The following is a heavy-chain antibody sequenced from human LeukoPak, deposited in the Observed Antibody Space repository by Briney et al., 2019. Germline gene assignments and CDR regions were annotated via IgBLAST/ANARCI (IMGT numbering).Heavy chain of an antibody. CDR2: INPNSGGT. Sequence: GGSVKVSCKASGYTFTGYYMHWVRQAPGQGLEWMGWINPNSGGTNYAQKFQGRVTMTRDTSISTAYMELSSLRSEDTAVYYCALISGYDHIDYWGQGTLVTVSS. J-gene: IGHJ4*02. V-gene: IGHV1-2*02. CDR1: GYTFTGYY. CDR3: ALISGYDHIDY. D-gene: IGHD5-12*01.